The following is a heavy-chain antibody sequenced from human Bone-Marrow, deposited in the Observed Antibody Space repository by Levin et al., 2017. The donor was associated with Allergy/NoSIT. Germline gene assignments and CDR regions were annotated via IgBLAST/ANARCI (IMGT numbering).Heavy chain of an antibody. V-gene: IGHV3-15*01. CDR3: TTADSYSGSYFVY. CDR2: IKSKTDGGTT. D-gene: IGHD1-26*01. Sequence: SCAASGFTFSNAWMSWVRQAPGKGLEWVGRIKSKTDGGTTDYAAPVKGRFTISRDDSKNTLYLQMNSLKTEDTAVYYCTTADSYSGSYFVYWGQGTLVTVSS. J-gene: IGHJ4*02. CDR1: GFTFSNAW.